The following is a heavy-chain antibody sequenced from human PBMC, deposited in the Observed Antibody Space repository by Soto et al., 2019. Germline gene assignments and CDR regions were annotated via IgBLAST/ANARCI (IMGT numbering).Heavy chain of an antibody. CDR2: ISYDGSNK. D-gene: IGHD6-19*01. V-gene: IGHV3-30*18. J-gene: IGHJ4*02. CDR3: AKSPTSYSSGWYDYFDY. CDR1: GFTFSSYG. Sequence: GGSLRLSCAASGFTFSSYGMHWVRQAPGKGLEWVAVISYDGSNKYYADSVKGRFTISRDNSKNTLYLQMNSLRAEDTAVYYCAKSPTSYSSGWYDYFDYWGQGTLVTVSS.